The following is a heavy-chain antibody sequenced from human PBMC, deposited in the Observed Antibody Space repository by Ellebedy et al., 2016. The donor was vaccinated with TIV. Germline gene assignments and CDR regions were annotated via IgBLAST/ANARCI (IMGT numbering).Heavy chain of an antibody. CDR1: GYTFTGYN. J-gene: IGHJ3*02. Sequence: AASVKVSCKASGYTFTGYNMHWVRQAPGQGLEWMGWINPNSGGTNYAQKFQGRVTMTRDTSISTGYMELSRLRSDDTAVYYCARDIDGRLVPGDVFDIWGQGTMVTVS. V-gene: IGHV1-2*02. CDR2: INPNSGGT. D-gene: IGHD6-19*01. CDR3: ARDIDGRLVPGDVFDI.